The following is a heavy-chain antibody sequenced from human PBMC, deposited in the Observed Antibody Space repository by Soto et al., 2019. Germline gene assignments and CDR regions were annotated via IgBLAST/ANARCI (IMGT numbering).Heavy chain of an antibody. CDR1: GFSFTGHY. D-gene: IGHD1-26*01. CDR3: AKSGSVFRPSLGYFDY. Sequence: ASVKVSCKASGFSFTGHYIRWVRQANGQGLEWMGWINPNSGGTSYAQKFQGRVTMTRDTSITTAYMELSRLSSDDTAVYYCAKSGSVFRPSLGYFDYWGQGTLVTVSS. J-gene: IGHJ4*02. V-gene: IGHV1-2*02. CDR2: INPNSGGT.